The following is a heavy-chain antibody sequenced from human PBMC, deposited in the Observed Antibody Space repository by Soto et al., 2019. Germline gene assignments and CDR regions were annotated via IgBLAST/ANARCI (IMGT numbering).Heavy chain of an antibody. J-gene: IGHJ4*02. CDR1: GFTFSSYA. CDR2: ISGSGGST. CDR3: AKVPYYYDSSGTRIDY. Sequence: LRLSCAASGFTFSSYAMSWVRQAPGKGLEWVSAISGSGGSTYYADSVKGRFTISRDNSKNTLYLQMNSLRAEDTAVYYCAKVPYYYDSSGTRIDYWGQGTLVTVSS. V-gene: IGHV3-23*01. D-gene: IGHD3-22*01.